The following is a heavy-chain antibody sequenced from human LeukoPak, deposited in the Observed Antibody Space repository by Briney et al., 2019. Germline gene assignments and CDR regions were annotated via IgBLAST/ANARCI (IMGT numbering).Heavy chain of an antibody. CDR3: ARDYIVETGVVAFDI. CDR2: IYYSGST. V-gene: IGHV4-39*02. D-gene: IGHD5-12*01. CDR1: GGSISSSNYY. J-gene: IGHJ3*02. Sequence: SETLSLTCTVSGGSISSSNYYWGWIRQPPGKGLEWIGSIYYSGSTYYNPSLKSRVTISVDTSKNQFSLKLSSVTAADTAVYYCARDYIVETGVVAFDIWGQGTMVSVSS.